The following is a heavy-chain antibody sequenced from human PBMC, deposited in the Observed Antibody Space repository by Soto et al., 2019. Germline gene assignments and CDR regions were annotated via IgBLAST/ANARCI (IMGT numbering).Heavy chain of an antibody. CDR2: IFYSGST. V-gene: IGHV4-61*01. CDR1: GGSVSSGSYY. CDR3: ARDFCGGDCSDDYYYSAMDV. D-gene: IGHD2-21*02. J-gene: IGHJ6*02. Sequence: SETLSLTCTVSGGSVSSGSYYWSWIRQPPGKGLEWIGQIFYSGSTNYNPSLKSRVTISVDTSKNQFSLELSSVTAADTAVYYCARDFCGGDCSDDYYYSAMDVWGQGTTVTVSS.